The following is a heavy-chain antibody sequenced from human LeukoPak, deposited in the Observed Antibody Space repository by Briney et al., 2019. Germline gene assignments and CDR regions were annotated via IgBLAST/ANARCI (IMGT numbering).Heavy chain of an antibody. V-gene: IGHV1-2*06. CDR3: ASGVVPAANYYYYYYMDV. D-gene: IGHD2-2*01. Sequence: RASVKVSCKASGYTFTGYYMHWVRQAPGQGLEWMGRINPNSGGTNYAQKFQGRVTMTRDTSISTAYMELSRLRSDDTAVYYCASGVVPAANYYYYYYMDVWGKGTTVTVSS. J-gene: IGHJ6*03. CDR1: GYTFTGYY. CDR2: INPNSGGT.